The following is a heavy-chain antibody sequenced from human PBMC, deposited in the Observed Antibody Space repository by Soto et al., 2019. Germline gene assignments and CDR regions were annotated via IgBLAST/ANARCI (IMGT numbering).Heavy chain of an antibody. D-gene: IGHD2-21*02. CDR3: VQSRCGGDCLQSYSSHSYYGLDV. CDR2: IYWDDDK. Sequence: QITLKESGPTLVKPTQTLTLTCSFSGFSLSTTGVGVGRIRQPPGKALEWLALIYWDDDKRYNPSLNSRLTITKDTSKNQVVLAMINMDPVDTATYYCVQSRCGGDCLQSYSSHSYYGLDVWGQGTTVTVSS. V-gene: IGHV2-5*02. CDR1: GFSLSTTGVG. J-gene: IGHJ6*02.